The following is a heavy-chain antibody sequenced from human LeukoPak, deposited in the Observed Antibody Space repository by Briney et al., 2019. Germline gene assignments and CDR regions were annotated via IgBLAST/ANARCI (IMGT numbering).Heavy chain of an antibody. CDR2: IFPIFGTA. Sequence: SVKVSCKASGGTFSSYVISWVRQPPGQGLEWMGGIFPIFGTANYAQNFQGRVTITADKSTSTAYMELSSLRSDDTAVYYCARIRQWVSHDAFDIWGQGTMVTVSS. CDR1: GGTFSSYV. V-gene: IGHV1-69*06. CDR3: ARIRQWVSHDAFDI. D-gene: IGHD6-19*01. J-gene: IGHJ3*02.